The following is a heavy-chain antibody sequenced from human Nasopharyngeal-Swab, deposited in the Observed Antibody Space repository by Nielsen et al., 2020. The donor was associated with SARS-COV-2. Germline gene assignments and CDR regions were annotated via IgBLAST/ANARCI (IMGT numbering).Heavy chain of an antibody. CDR2: VISKANNYAT. CDR3: TRCGGSCYAGRDY. CDR1: GFTFSDSA. J-gene: IGHJ4*02. V-gene: IGHV3-73*01. Sequence: GGSLRLSCAASGFTFSDSAVHWVRQASGKGLEWVGRVISKANNYATAYAASVKGRFTISRDDSKNTAYLQMNSLKTEDTAVYYCTRCGGSCYAGRDYWGQGTLVTVSS. D-gene: IGHD2-15*01.